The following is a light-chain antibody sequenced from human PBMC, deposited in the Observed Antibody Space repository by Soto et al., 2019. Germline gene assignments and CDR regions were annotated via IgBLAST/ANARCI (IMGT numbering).Light chain of an antibody. CDR2: GAS. CDR1: QSVSSSY. J-gene: IGKJ1*01. V-gene: IGKV3-20*01. Sequence: EIVLTQSPDTLSLSPGERATLSCRASQSVSSSYLAWYQQTPGQAPRLLIYGASSRATGIPDRFSGSGSGTDFTLTISRLEPEDFAVHYCQQYGTSPLTFGQGTKVDIK. CDR3: QQYGTSPLT.